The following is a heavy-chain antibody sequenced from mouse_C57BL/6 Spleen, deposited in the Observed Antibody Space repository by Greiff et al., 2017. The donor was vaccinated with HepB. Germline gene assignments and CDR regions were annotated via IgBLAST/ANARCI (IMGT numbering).Heavy chain of an antibody. D-gene: IGHD1-1*01. CDR1: GFTFSDYY. V-gene: IGHV5-12*01. CDR2: ISNGGGST. Sequence: EVKLEESGGGLVQPGGSLKLSCAASGFTFSDYYMYWVRQTPEKRLEWVAYISNGGGSTYYPDTVKGRFTISRDNAKNTLYLQMSRLKSEDTAMYYCARHSYYGENWYFDVWGTGTTVTVSS. J-gene: IGHJ1*03. CDR3: ARHSYYGENWYFDV.